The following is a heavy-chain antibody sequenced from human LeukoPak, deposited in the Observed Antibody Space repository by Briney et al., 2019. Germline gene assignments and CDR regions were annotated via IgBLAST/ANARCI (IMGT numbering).Heavy chain of an antibody. J-gene: IGHJ4*02. CDR2: IIPIFGTA. Sequence: ASVKVSCKASGGTFSSYAISWVRQAPGQGLEWMGGIIPIFGTANYAQKFQGRVTITADEPTSTAYMELSSLRAEDTAVYYCARGLIAAPDHWGQGTLVTVSS. CDR3: ARGLIAAPDH. D-gene: IGHD6-13*01. V-gene: IGHV1-69*13. CDR1: GGTFSSYA.